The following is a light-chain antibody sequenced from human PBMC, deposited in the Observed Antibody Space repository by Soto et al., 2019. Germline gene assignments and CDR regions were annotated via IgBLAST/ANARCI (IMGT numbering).Light chain of an antibody. J-gene: IGLJ3*02. CDR3: SSYTRSSTLG. CDR2: EVS. Sequence: QSALTQPASVSGSPGQSITISCTGTSSDVGDYNYVSWYQQHPGKAPKLIIYEVSTRPSGVSNRFSGSKSGNTASLTISGLQDEDEADYYCSSYTRSSTLGFGGGTKLTVL. CDR1: SSDVGDYNY. V-gene: IGLV2-14*01.